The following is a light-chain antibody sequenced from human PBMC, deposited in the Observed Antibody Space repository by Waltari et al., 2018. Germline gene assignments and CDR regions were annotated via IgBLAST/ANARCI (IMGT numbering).Light chain of an antibody. Sequence: DIHMTQSPPSLSASIGDRVTITCRASENIGSYLNWYQQKSVEVPRLLIYAASTLQSGVPPRFSGSRSGTDFTFTISSLQPEDCAVYYCQHSFETPYSFGQGTKVEIK. V-gene: IGKV1-39*01. CDR1: ENIGSY. J-gene: IGKJ2*03. CDR2: AAS. CDR3: QHSFETPYS.